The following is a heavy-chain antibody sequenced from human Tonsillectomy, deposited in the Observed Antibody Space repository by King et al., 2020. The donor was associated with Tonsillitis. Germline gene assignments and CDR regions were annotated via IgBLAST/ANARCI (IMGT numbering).Heavy chain of an antibody. CDR2: IYPGDSDT. CDR1: GYSFTSYW. Sequence: VQLVESGAEVKKPGESLKISCKGSGYSFTSYWIGWVRQMPGKGLDWMGIIYPGDSDTRYSPSFQGQVTISADKSISTAYLQWSSLTASDTAMHYCARPRQCGGDCYSNYYFDYWGQGTLVTVSS. D-gene: IGHD2-21*02. CDR3: ARPRQCGGDCYSNYYFDY. J-gene: IGHJ4*02. V-gene: IGHV5-51*01.